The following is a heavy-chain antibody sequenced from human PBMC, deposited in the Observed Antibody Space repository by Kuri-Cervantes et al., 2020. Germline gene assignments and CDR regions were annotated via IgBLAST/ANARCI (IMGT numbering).Heavy chain of an antibody. D-gene: IGHD1-26*01. V-gene: IGHV3-21*01. CDR1: GFTFSSYS. CDR3: AKDHFTFNSEDAFDI. CDR2: ISSSSGYI. Sequence: GESLKISCAASGFTFSSYSMNWVRQAPGKGLEWVSSISSSSGYIYYADSVKGRFTISRDNAKNSLYLQMNSLRAEDTAVYYCAKDHFTFNSEDAFDIWGQGTMVTVSS. J-gene: IGHJ3*02.